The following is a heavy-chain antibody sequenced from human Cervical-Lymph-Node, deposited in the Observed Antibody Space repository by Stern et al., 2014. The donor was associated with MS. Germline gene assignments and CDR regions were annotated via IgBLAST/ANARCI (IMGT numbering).Heavy chain of an antibody. Sequence: QVQLQESGPGLVKPSQTLSLTCSVSGASIRSGSYYWSWIRQPAGKGLEWIGRLYTRETTIYKPSLRSRPTISEDPPKRQFSLPLKSVTAADTAVYYCASRHIGPFAEDETYAFDFWGQGILVTVPS. CDR3: ASRHIGPFAEDETYAFDF. D-gene: IGHD2-15*01. V-gene: IGHV4-61*02. CDR1: GASIRSGSYY. CDR2: LYTRETT. J-gene: IGHJ5*01.